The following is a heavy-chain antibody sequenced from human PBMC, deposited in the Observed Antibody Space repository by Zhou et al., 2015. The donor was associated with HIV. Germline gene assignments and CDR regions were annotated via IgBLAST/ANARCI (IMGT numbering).Heavy chain of an antibody. CDR3: ARSVAPPFSMTTVTRDYYYYGMDV. D-gene: IGHD4-17*01. J-gene: IGHJ6*02. CDR1: GGTFSSYA. Sequence: QVQLVQSGAEVKKPGSSVKVSCKASGGTFSSYAISWVRQAPGQGLEWMGGIIPIFGTANYAQKFQGRVTITADESTSTAYMELSSLRSEDTAVYYCARSVAPPFSMTTVTRDYYYYGMDVWGQGTTVTVSS. V-gene: IGHV1-69*12. CDR2: IIPIFGTA.